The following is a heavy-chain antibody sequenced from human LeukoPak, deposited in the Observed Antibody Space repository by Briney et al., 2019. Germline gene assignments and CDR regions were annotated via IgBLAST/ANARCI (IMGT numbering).Heavy chain of an antibody. CDR1: GGSISSYY. D-gene: IGHD6-19*01. CDR2: IYYSGST. CDR3: ARTTYGSGLNWFDP. J-gene: IGHJ5*02. V-gene: IGHV4-59*08. Sequence: SETLSLTCTVSGGSISSYYWSWIRQPPGKGLEWIGYIYYSGSTNYNPSLKSRVTISVDTSKNQFSLKLSSVTAADTAVYYCARTTYGSGLNWFDPWGQGTLVTVSS.